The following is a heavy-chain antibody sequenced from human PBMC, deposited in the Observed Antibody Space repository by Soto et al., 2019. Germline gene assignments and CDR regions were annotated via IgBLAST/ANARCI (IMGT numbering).Heavy chain of an antibody. V-gene: IGHV1-69*13. CDR1: GGTFSSYA. CDR3: ASPIVLVPAATLTRIAFDI. Sequence: GASVKVSCKASGGTFSSYAISWVRQAPGQGLEWMGGIIPIFGTANYAQKFQGRVTITADESTSTAYMELSSLRSGDTAVYYCASPIVLVPAATLTRIAFDIWGQGTMVTVSS. D-gene: IGHD2-2*01. J-gene: IGHJ3*02. CDR2: IIPIFGTA.